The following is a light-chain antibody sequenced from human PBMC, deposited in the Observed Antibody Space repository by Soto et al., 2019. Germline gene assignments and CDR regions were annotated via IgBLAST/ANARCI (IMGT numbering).Light chain of an antibody. CDR3: QQYHNSPPT. CDR1: QSVSSN. Sequence: ETVMTQSPATLSVSPGERATLSCRASQSVSSNLAWYQQKPGQPPRLLIYDISTRATGIPTRFSGSGSGTDFTLTISRLEPEDFAVYYCQQYHNSPPTFGQGTKVDIK. J-gene: IGKJ1*01. CDR2: DIS. V-gene: IGKV3D-15*01.